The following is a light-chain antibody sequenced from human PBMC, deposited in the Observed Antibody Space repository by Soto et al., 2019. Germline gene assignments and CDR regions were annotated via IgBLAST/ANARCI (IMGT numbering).Light chain of an antibody. V-gene: IGKV3-11*02. J-gene: IGKJ4*01. CDR3: QQRSSWPLT. CDR2: DAS. CDR1: QSVTTF. Sequence: EIVMTQSPATLSLSPGERATLSCRASQSVTTFLAWHQQRPGQAPRLLIYDASSRAPGTPARFSGSGSGRDFTLTISSLEPEDFAIYYCQQRSSWPLTFGGGTKVDIK.